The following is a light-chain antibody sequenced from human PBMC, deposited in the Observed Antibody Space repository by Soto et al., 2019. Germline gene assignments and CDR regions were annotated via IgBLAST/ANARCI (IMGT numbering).Light chain of an antibody. CDR2: EVN. CDR1: NTDVGQDKS. Sequence: QSALTQPASVSGSRGQSITISCVGRNTDVGQDKSVSWYQQGPGKPPKLLIFEVNKRPSGVSSRFSGSRSGNTASLTISGLQPDDEGDYFCVSYTDTDTLVFGTGTKLTVL. J-gene: IGLJ1*01. CDR3: VSYTDTDTLV. V-gene: IGLV2-14*01.